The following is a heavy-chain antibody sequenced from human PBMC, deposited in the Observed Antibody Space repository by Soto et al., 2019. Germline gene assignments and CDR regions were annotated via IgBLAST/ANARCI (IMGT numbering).Heavy chain of an antibody. CDR3: ESLRGSTIDY. CDR1: GFTFSSYG. J-gene: IGHJ4*02. V-gene: IGHV3-33*01. D-gene: IGHD3-16*01. Sequence: QVQLVESGGGVVQPGRSLRLSCAASGFTFSSYGMHWVRQAPGKGLEWVAVIWYDGSNKYYAYSLKGRFTISRDNSKHTLYLQMNSLRAEDTAVYCCESLRGSTIDYWGQGTLVTVSS. CDR2: IWYDGSNK.